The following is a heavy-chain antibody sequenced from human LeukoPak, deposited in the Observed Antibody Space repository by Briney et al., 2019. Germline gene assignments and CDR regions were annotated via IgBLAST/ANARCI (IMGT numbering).Heavy chain of an antibody. V-gene: IGHV4-59*01. CDR2: IYYSGST. J-gene: IGHJ4*02. CDR1: GGSYSGYY. CDR3: ARTYYYDSSGYYYPGGY. D-gene: IGHD3-22*01. Sequence: SETLSLTCAVYGGSYSGYYWSWIRQPPGKGLEWIGYIYYSGSTNYNPTLKSRVTISVDTSKNQFSLKLSSVTAADTAVYYCARTYYYDSSGYYYPGGYWGQGTLVTVSS.